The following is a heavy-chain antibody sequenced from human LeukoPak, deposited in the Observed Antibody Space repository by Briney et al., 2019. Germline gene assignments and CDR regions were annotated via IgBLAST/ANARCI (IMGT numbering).Heavy chain of an antibody. J-gene: IGHJ4*02. CDR2: INSKGAGGTA. CDR3: TTEYYYDSSGYPTPPPDY. Sequence: GGPLRLSCAASGFTFSNAWMTWVRQAPGKGLEWVARINSKGAGGTADDAAPVKGRVTVSREDSKTTLYLQMNSLKTEDTAVYYCTTEYYYDSSGYPTPPPDYWGQGTLVTVSS. V-gene: IGHV3-15*01. D-gene: IGHD3-22*01. CDR1: GFTFSNAW.